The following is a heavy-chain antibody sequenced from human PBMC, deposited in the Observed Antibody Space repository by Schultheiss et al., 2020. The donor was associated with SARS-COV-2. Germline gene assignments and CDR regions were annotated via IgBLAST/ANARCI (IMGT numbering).Heavy chain of an antibody. D-gene: IGHD3-22*01. Sequence: GGSLRLSCAASGFTFSSYGMHWVRQAPGKGLEWVAVIWYDGSNKYYADSVKGRFTISRDNSKNTLYLQMSSLRAEDTAVYYCVKDGSKYYDSSGYRTPDYWGQGTLVTVSS. CDR1: GFTFSSYG. J-gene: IGHJ4*02. CDR2: IWYDGSNK. V-gene: IGHV3-30*02. CDR3: VKDGSKYYDSSGYRTPDY.